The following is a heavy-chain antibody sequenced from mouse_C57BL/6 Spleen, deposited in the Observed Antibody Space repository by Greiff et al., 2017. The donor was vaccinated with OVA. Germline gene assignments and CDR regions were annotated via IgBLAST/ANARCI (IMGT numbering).Heavy chain of an antibody. J-gene: IGHJ4*01. V-gene: IGHV1-62-2*01. CDR1: GYTFTEYT. CDR2: FYPGSGSI. Sequence: QVQLQQSGAELVKPGASVKLSCKASGYTFTEYTIHWVKQRSGQGLEWIGWFYPGSGSIKDHEKFKDKATLTADKSSSTVYMELSRVTSEDSAVYNCARHEESYEKYYAMDYWGKGTSVTVSS. D-gene: IGHD2-3*01. CDR3: ARHEESYEKYYAMDY.